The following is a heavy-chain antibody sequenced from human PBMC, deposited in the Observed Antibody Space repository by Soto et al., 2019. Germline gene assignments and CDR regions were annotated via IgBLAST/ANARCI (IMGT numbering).Heavy chain of an antibody. D-gene: IGHD3-10*01. V-gene: IGHV3-30*04. CDR3: AGRSGSSDY. Sequence: PGGSLRLSCAASGFTFSNYTMHWVRQAPGKGLEWVALISYDEIDKYFADAVKGRFTISRDNSKNTLYLQMDSLRAEDTAVYYSAGRSGSSDYWGRGTLVTVSS. CDR2: ISYDEIDK. J-gene: IGHJ4*02. CDR1: GFTFSNYT.